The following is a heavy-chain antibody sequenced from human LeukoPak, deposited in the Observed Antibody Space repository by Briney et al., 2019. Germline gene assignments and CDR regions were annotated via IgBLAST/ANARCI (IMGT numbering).Heavy chain of an antibody. D-gene: IGHD3-22*01. CDR1: GFTFCSYA. CDR2: ISGIGTNT. J-gene: IGHJ4*02. V-gene: IGHV3-23*01. Sequence: PGGSLRLSCVASGFTFCSYAMSWVRQAPGKGLEWVSGISGIGTNTDYADSVKGRFTISRDDSKNTLYLQMNSLRAEDTAVYYCAKDTGRGYYDSSGYYYWGQGTLVTVSS. CDR3: AKDTGRGYYDSSGYYY.